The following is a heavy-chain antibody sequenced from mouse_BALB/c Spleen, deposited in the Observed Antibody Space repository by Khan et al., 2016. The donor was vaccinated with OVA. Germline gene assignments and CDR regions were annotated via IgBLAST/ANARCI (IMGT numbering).Heavy chain of an antibody. J-gene: IGHJ3*01. CDR1: GYTFTNYW. D-gene: IGHD2-1*01. V-gene: IGHV1S132*01. CDR2: IFTGTGTT. CDR3: GSGYFGNYDFAY. Sequence: QVQLQQSGAELAKPGTSVKLSCRTSGYTFTNYWIQWVKQRPGQGLGWIGEIFTGTGTTYYNENFKDQAPLTIATSSTTVFMHLSILTSEESAVYFCGSGYFGNYDFAYWGQGTLVTVSA.